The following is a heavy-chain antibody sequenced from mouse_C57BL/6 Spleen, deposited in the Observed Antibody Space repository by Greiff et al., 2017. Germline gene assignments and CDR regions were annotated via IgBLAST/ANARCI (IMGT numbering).Heavy chain of an antibody. CDR3: ASPYDHDRAWFAY. D-gene: IGHD2-4*01. J-gene: IGHJ3*01. CDR1: GFNIKDYY. CDR2: IDPEDGET. V-gene: IGHV14-2*01. Sequence: VQLKQSGAELVKPGDSVKLSCTASGFNIKDYYMHWVKQRTEQGLEWIGRIDPEDGETTYAPKFQGKATITADTSSNTAYLQLSSLTSEDTAVYYCASPYDHDRAWFAYWGQGTLVTVSA.